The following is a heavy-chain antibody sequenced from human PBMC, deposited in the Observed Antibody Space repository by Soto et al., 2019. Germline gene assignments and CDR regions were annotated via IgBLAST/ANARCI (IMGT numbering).Heavy chain of an antibody. D-gene: IGHD4-17*01. Sequence: QVQLVESGGGVVQPGRSLRLSCAASGFTFSSYGMHWVRQAPGKGLEWVAVISYDGSNKYYADSVKGRFTISRDNSKNALYLQMNSLRAEDTAVYYCAKAPSSDYGDYGDVWGQGTTVTVSS. CDR1: GFTFSSYG. CDR3: AKAPSSDYGDYGDV. CDR2: ISYDGSNK. V-gene: IGHV3-30*18. J-gene: IGHJ6*02.